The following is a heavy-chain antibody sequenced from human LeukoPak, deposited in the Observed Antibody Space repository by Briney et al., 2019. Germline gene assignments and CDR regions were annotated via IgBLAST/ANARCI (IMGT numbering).Heavy chain of an antibody. D-gene: IGHD6-19*01. CDR1: GFTFSSYS. CDR3: ARDSYSSGWYNYYGMDV. Sequence: GGSLRLSCAASGFTFSSYSMNWVRQAPGKGLEWVSSISSSSSYIYYADSVKGRFTISRDNAKNSLYLQMNSLRAEDTAVYYCARDSYSSGWYNYYGMDVWGQGTTVTVSS. CDR2: ISSSSSYI. V-gene: IGHV3-21*01. J-gene: IGHJ6*02.